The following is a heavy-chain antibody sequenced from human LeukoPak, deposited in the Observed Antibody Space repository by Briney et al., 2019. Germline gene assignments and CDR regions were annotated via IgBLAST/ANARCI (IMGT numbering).Heavy chain of an antibody. Sequence: ASETLSLTCAVYGGSFSGYYWSWIRQPPGKGLEWIGEINHSGSTYYNPSLKSRVTISVDTSKNQFSLRLSSVTAADTAVYYCARSPGATTSVDYWGQGTLVTVSS. CDR2: INHSGST. D-gene: IGHD5-12*01. V-gene: IGHV4-34*01. CDR1: GGSFSGYY. CDR3: ARSPGATTSVDY. J-gene: IGHJ4*02.